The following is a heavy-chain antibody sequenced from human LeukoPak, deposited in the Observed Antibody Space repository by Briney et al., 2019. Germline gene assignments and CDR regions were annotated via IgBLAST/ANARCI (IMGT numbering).Heavy chain of an antibody. Sequence: PGGSLRLSCGASGFTFSNSWMSWVRQAPGKGLEWVANINQDGSEKYYVDSVEGRFTISRDNAKNSLYLQMYSLRAEDTAVYYCARGHYGMDVWGQGTTVTVSS. J-gene: IGHJ6*02. CDR1: GFTFSNSW. V-gene: IGHV3-7*05. CDR2: INQDGSEK. CDR3: ARGHYGMDV.